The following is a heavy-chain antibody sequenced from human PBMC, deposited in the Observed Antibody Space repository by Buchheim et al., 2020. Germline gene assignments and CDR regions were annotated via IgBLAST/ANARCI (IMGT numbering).Heavy chain of an antibody. V-gene: IGHV3-74*01. J-gene: IGHJ6*02. CDR1: GFLFSTYW. CDR3: ARGYNFGYNYYYGMDV. CDR2: IRSDGSET. D-gene: IGHD5-12*01. Sequence: EVRLVESGGGLVRPGDSLRLSCGASGFLFSTYWMYWVRQVPGKGLVWVSRIRSDGSETNYADSVRGRFAVSRDNARSTLFLQMNSLRVEDTGVYFCARGYNFGYNYYYGMDVWGQGTT.